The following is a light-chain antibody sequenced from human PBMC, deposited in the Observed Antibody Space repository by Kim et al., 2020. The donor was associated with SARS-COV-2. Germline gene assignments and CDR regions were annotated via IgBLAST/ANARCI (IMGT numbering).Light chain of an antibody. V-gene: IGKV4-1*01. CDR2: WAS. CDR1: QSVLTSSNNKNY. CDR3: QQYYTPYT. Sequence: SATINCKSSQSVLTSSNNKNYLAWYQQKPGQPPKLLIYWASTRNSGVPDRFSGSGSGTDFTLTISSLQAEDVAVYYCQQYYTPYTFGQGTKLEI. J-gene: IGKJ2*01.